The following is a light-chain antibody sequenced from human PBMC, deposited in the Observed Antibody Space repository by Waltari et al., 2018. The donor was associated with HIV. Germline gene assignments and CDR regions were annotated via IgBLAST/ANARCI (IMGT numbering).Light chain of an antibody. CDR2: DVR. V-gene: IGLV2-14*03. CDR1: SSDIGSFNF. Sequence: QSALTQPASMSGSPGQSITLPCGGTSSDIGSFNFVSWYHQRPNQAPRLIIYDVRSRPSGVSTRFSGSKSGNTASLTISGLQTEDEGIYYCCSYSRRGDSYVFGTGT. CDR3: CSYSRRGDSYV. J-gene: IGLJ1*01.